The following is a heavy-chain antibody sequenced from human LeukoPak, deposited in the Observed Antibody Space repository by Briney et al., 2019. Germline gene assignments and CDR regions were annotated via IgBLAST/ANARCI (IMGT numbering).Heavy chain of an antibody. CDR1: GGSFSGYY. D-gene: IGHD2-2*02. Sequence: SETLSLTCAVYGGSFSGYYWSWIRQPPGKGLEWIGEINHSGSTNYNPSLKSRVTISVDTSKNQFSLKLSSVTAADTAVYYCARPNHRDHCSSTSCYRYFDYWGQGSLVTVSS. CDR3: ARPNHRDHCSSTSCYRYFDY. V-gene: IGHV4-34*01. J-gene: IGHJ4*02. CDR2: INHSGST.